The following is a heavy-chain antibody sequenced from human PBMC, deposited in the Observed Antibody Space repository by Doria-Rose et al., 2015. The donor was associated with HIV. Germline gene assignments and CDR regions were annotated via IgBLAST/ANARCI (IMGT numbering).Heavy chain of an antibody. Sequence: QITLKESSPVLVKPTETLTLTCTVSGVSLSSPGMGVSWIRQPPGKALEWLANLSSDDVRSYKTSLKSRLPISRHSSKSQVVLTIPDMDPVDTATYYCARIKSSRWYHKYYFDFWGQGTLVIVSA. D-gene: IGHD6-13*01. V-gene: IGHV2-26*01. CDR1: GVSLSSPGMG. J-gene: IGHJ4*02. CDR2: LSSDDVR. CDR3: ARIKSSRWYHKYYFDF.